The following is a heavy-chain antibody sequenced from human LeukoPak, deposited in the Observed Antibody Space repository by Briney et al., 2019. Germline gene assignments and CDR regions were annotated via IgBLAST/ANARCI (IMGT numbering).Heavy chain of an antibody. CDR3: ARVRAEMATIKPAAYFDY. CDR1: GFTFSDYY. J-gene: IGHJ4*02. D-gene: IGHD5-24*01. Sequence: PGGSLRLSCAASGFTFSDYYMSWIRQAPGKGLEWVSYISSSGSTIYYADSVKGRFTISRDNAKNSLYLQMNSLRAEDTAVYYCARVRAEMATIKPAAYFDYWGQGTLATVSS. CDR2: ISSSGSTI. V-gene: IGHV3-11*01.